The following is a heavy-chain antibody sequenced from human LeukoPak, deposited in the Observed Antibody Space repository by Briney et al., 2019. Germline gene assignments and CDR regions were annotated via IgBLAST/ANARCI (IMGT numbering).Heavy chain of an antibody. CDR3: ARGGYSSGWYSGAEYFQH. D-gene: IGHD6-19*01. CDR1: GYTFTSYY. CDR2: INPSGGST. Sequence: ASVKVSCKASGYTFTSYYMHWVRQAPGQGLEWMGIINPSGGSTSYAQKFQGRVTMTRDTSTSTVYMELSSLRSEDTAVYYWARGGYSSGWYSGAEYFQHWGQGTLVTVSS. V-gene: IGHV1-46*01. J-gene: IGHJ1*01.